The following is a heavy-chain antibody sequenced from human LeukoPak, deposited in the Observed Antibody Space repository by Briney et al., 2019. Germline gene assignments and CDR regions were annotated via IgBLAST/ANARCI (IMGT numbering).Heavy chain of an antibody. CDR2: ISSSSSYI. CDR3: ARGVAARRSTRNPFDY. J-gene: IGHJ4*02. CDR1: GFTFSSYS. D-gene: IGHD6-6*01. V-gene: IGHV3-21*01. Sequence: GGSLRLSCAASGFTFSSYSMNWVRQAPGKGLEWVSSISSSSSYIYYADSVKGRFTISRDNARNSLYLQMNSLRAEDTAVYYCARGVAARRSTRNPFDYWGQGTLVTVSS.